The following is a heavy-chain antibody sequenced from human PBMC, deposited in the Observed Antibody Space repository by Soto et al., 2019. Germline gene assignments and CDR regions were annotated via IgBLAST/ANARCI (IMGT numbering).Heavy chain of an antibody. V-gene: IGHV4-30-2*01. Sequence: QLQLQDSGSGLVKPSQTLSLTCAVSGGSISSGGYSWTWIRQPPGKGLEWIGYIYHSGSTYYNPSLKSRVTISVDRSKNQFSLKLSSVTAADTAVYYCAGGIAARPMGYWGQGTLVTVSS. D-gene: IGHD6-6*01. CDR2: IYHSGST. J-gene: IGHJ4*02. CDR1: GGSISSGGYS. CDR3: AGGIAARPMGY.